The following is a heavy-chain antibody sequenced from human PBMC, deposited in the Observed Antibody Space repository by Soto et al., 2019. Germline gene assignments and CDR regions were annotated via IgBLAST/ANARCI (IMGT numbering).Heavy chain of an antibody. CDR2: IYWIAHK. D-gene: IGHD1-1*01. CDR1: GFSLSTNGLG. Sequence: QITLKDSGPTLVNRTETLTLTCSFSGFSLSTNGLGVGWIRQPPGKALEWLGVIYWIAHKRYSPSLTIRLSITKDTSKSQVVLTMAKIDTVNTGTYFCAHNSTDRWNTFDIWSQGTIVTVSS. CDR3: AHNSTDRWNTFDI. J-gene: IGHJ3*02. V-gene: IGHV2-5*01.